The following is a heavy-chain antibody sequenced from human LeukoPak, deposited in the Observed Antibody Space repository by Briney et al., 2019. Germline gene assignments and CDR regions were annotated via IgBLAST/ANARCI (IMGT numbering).Heavy chain of an antibody. V-gene: IGHV3-48*02. J-gene: IGHJ4*02. CDR3: ARDLVYYYGSGSYSPLDY. CDR1: GFTFSSYS. D-gene: IGHD3-10*01. Sequence: GGSLRLSCAASGFTFSSYSMNWVRQAPGKGLEWVSYISSISSTIYYADSVKGRFTISRDNAKNSLYLQMNSLRDEDTAVYYCARDLVYYYGSGSYSPLDYWGQGTLVTVSS. CDR2: ISSISSTI.